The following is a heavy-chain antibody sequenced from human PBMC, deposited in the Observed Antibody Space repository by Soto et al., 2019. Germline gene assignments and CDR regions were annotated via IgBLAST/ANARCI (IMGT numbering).Heavy chain of an antibody. Sequence: VASVKVSCKASGYTFTSYYMHWVRQAPGQGLGWMGIINPSGGSTSYAQKFQGRVTMTRDTSTSTVYMELSSLRSEDTAVYYCARDLEEGDYCGGDCYWTNFDYWG. J-gene: IGHJ4*01. CDR3: ARDLEEGDYCGGDCYWTNFDY. V-gene: IGHV1-46*01. CDR2: INPSGGST. CDR1: GYTFTSYY. D-gene: IGHD2-21*02.